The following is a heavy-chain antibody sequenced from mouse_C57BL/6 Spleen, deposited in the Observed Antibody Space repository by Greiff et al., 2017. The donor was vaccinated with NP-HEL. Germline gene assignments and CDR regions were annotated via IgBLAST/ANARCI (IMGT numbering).Heavy chain of an antibody. J-gene: IGHJ4*01. CDR1: GFTFSSYA. CDR2: ISDGGSYT. V-gene: IGHV5-4*01. D-gene: IGHD1-1*01. CDR3: ARDRSSGAMDY. Sequence: EVQRVESGGGLVKPGGSLKLSCEASGFTFSSYAMSWVRQTPEKRLEWVATISDGGSYTYYPDNVKGRFTISRDNSKNNLDLQMSHLKSEDTAMDYCARDRSSGAMDYWGQGTSVTVSS.